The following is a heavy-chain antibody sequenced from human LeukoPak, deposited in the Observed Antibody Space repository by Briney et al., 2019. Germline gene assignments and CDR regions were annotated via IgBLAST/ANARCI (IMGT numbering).Heavy chain of an antibody. CDR2: IYSGGST. V-gene: IGHV3-53*04. D-gene: IGHD3-16*02. CDR1: GFTFSTSN. Sequence: PGGSLSLSCAASGFTFSTSNMNWVRQAQGKGLEWVSVIYSGGSTYYADSVTGGFTISRHNSKNTLYLQMNSLRAEDTAVYYCARESVTSDAFDIWGQGTMVTVSS. CDR3: ARESVTSDAFDI. J-gene: IGHJ3*02.